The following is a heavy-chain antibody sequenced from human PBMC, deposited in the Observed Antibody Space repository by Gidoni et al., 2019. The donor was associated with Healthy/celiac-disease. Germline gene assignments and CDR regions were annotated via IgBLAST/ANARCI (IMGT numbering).Heavy chain of an antibody. J-gene: IGHJ6*02. D-gene: IGHD2-2*01. Sequence: EVQLVESGGGLVTPGRSLRLSCTASGFTFGDYAMSWFRQAPGKGLEWVGFIRSKAYGGTTEYAASVKGRFTISRDDSKSIAYLQMNSLKTEDTAVYYCTRDQLLPGYYYGMDVWGQGTTVTVSS. V-gene: IGHV3-49*05. CDR1: GFTFGDYA. CDR3: TRDQLLPGYYYGMDV. CDR2: IRSKAYGGTT.